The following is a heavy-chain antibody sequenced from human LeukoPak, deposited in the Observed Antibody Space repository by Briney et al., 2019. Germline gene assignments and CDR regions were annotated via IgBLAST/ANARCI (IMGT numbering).Heavy chain of an antibody. CDR1: GGSFSGYY. D-gene: IGHD3-10*01. V-gene: IGHV4-34*01. CDR2: INHSGST. J-gene: IGHJ6*02. CDR3: ARTILTYYYGSGSYPRKRMDV. Sequence: SETLSLTCAVYGGSFSGYYWSWIRQPPGKGLEWIGEINHSGSTNYNPSLKSRVTISVDTSKNQFSLKLSSVTAADTAVYYCARTILTYYYGSGSYPRKRMDVWGQGTTVTVSS.